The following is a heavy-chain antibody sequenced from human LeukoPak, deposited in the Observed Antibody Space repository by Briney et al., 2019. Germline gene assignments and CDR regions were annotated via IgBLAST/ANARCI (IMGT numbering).Heavy chain of an antibody. J-gene: IGHJ4*02. CDR1: GGSFSGYY. Sequence: SETLSLTCAVYGGSFSGYYWSWIRQPPGKGLEWIGEINRSGSTNYNPSLKSRVTISVDTSKNQFSLKLSSVTAADTAVYYCARAISGYSYGYPISGHFDYWGQGTLVTVSS. D-gene: IGHD5-18*01. CDR3: ARAISGYSYGYPISGHFDY. V-gene: IGHV4-34*01. CDR2: INRSGST.